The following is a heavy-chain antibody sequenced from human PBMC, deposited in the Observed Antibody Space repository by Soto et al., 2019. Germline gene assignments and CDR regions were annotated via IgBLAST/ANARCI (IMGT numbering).Heavy chain of an antibody. V-gene: IGHV3-11*01. CDR2: ISSSGSII. CDR3: ASLGVGDWANYYYYYGMDV. Sequence: PGGSLRLSCAASGFTFSDNYMSWIRQAPGKGLEWVSYISSSGSIIYYADSVKGRFTISRDNAKNSLYLQMNSLRAEDTAVYYCASLGVGDWANYYYYYGMDVWGQGTTVTVSS. D-gene: IGHD2-21*02. CDR1: GFTFSDNY. J-gene: IGHJ6*02.